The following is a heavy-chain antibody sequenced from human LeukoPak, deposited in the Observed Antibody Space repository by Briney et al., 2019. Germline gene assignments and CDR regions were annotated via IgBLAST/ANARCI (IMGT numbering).Heavy chain of an antibody. V-gene: IGHV3-23*01. CDR2: IFPTSREI. Sequence: GGSLRLSWEVSAFTFSSHAMVWVRQPPGKWLEWVSSIFPTSREIHYADSGRGRFTISRDNSKSTLSVQMNSLRAEDTAIYYCATYRQVMLPFESWGQGTLVTVSS. J-gene: IGHJ4*02. D-gene: IGHD5-18*01. CDR3: ATYRQVMLPFES. CDR1: AFTFSSHA.